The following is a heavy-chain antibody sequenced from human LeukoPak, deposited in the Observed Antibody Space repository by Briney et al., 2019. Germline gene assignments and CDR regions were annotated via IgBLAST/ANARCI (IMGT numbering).Heavy chain of an antibody. D-gene: IGHD2-15*01. V-gene: IGHV3-30*04. J-gene: IGHJ4*02. CDR1: GFTFDIYA. CDR3: ARDQIRHCGSGSCYVIDN. Sequence: GGSLRLSCAASGFTFDIYAMHWVRQAPGKGLEWVAVMSCDGSNEYYADSVKGRFTISRDNSQNTVHLQMSSLRVADTAVYYCARDQIRHCGSGSCYVIDNWGPGTLVAVSS. CDR2: MSCDGSNE.